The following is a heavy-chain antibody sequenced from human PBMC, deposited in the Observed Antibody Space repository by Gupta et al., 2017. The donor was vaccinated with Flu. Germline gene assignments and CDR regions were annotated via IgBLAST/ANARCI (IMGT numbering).Heavy chain of an antibody. Sequence: QVRLVKSGGGVVQPGRSVRPSCVASGFTFYTYGMHWVRQAPGKGLEWVALISFDGNNENYEDSVKGRFTISRDNSKNTLYLQMNSLTTEDTAVYYCAKTPRDYGDYDYYFDSWGQGTLVAVSS. D-gene: IGHD4-17*01. CDR3: AKTPRDYGDYDYYFDS. J-gene: IGHJ4*02. CDR2: ISFDGNNE. V-gene: IGHV3-30*18. CDR1: GFTFYTYG.